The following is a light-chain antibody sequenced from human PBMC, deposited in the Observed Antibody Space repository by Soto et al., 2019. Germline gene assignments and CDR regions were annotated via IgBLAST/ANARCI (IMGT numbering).Light chain of an antibody. CDR1: QRVSTSY. CDR2: ATS. Sequence: EIVLTQSPGTLSLSPGEGATLSCGASQRVSTSYFAWYQQKPGQAPRLLIYATSNRATDIPDRFSGSGSGTVFSLTISRLEPEDCAVYYCHQYGASPFTFGGGTKVEIK. J-gene: IGKJ4*01. V-gene: IGKV3-20*01. CDR3: HQYGASPFT.